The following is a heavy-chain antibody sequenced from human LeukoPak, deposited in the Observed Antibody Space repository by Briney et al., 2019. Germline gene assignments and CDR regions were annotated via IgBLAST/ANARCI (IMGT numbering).Heavy chain of an antibody. CDR3: VSGFLQWLY. CDR2: INPDGSNM. CDR1: GFSFSSYW. V-gene: IGHV3-7*01. J-gene: IGHJ4*02. Sequence: GGSLRLSCAASGFSFSSYWMSWVRQTPGKGLEWVANINPDGSNMLYVDSVKGRFTVSRDNAKNSLYLQMNNLRAEDTAVYFCVSGFLQWLYWGQGTLVTVSS. D-gene: IGHD3-3*01.